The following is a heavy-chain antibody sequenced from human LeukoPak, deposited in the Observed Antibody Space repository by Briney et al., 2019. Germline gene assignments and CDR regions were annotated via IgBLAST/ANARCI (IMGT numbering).Heavy chain of an antibody. V-gene: IGHV4-4*02. D-gene: IGHD2-15*01. CDR2: IYHSGST. CDR1: GGSISSSNW. CDR3: AREGLDCSGGSCYSRRELDY. Sequence: SETLSLTCAVSGGSISSSNWWSWVRQPPGKGLEWIGEIYHSGSTNYNPSLKSRVTISVDKSKNQSSLKLSSVTAADTAVYYCAREGLDCSGGSCYSRRELDYWGQGTLVTVSS. J-gene: IGHJ4*02.